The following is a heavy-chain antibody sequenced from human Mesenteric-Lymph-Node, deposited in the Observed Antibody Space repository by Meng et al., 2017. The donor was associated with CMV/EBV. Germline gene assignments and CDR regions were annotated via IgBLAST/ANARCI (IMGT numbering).Heavy chain of an antibody. Sequence: GESLKISCAASGFTFSNYAMSWVRQAPGKGLEWISIIFNSANSGTSTYYAESVKGRFTISSDISENTLYLQMNSLRDEDTAVYYCARAQEVDTAMGPFDYWGQGTLVTVSS. V-gene: IGHV3-23*03. J-gene: IGHJ4*02. CDR1: GFTFSNYA. D-gene: IGHD5-18*01. CDR3: ARAQEVDTAMGPFDY. CDR2: IFNSANSGTST.